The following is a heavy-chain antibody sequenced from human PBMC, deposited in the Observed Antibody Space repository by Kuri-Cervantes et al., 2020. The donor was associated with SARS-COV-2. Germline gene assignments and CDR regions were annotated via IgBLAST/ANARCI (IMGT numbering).Heavy chain of an antibody. J-gene: IGHJ2*01. CDR2: IIPIFGTA. V-gene: IGHV1-69*06. D-gene: IGHD3-22*01. CDR1: GGTFSSYA. Sequence: SVKVSCKASGGTFSSYAISWVRQAPGQGLEWMGGIIPIFGTANYAQKFQGRVTITADKSTSTAYMELSSLRSEDTAVYYCARDSRPPQYYYDSSGYFLNWYFDLWGRGTPVTVSS. CDR3: ARDSRPPQYYYDSSGYFLNWYFDL.